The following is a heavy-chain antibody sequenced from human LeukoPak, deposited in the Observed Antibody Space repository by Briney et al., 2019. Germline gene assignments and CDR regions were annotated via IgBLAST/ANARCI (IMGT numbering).Heavy chain of an antibody. CDR3: ARDGSSSWYLGFNWFDP. CDR2: INPNSGGT. Sequence: ASVKVSCKASGYTFTGYYMHWVRQAPGQGLEWMGWINPNSGGTSYAQKFQGRVTMTRDTSISTAYMELSRLRSDDTAVYYCARDGSSSWYLGFNWFDPWGQGTLVTVSS. V-gene: IGHV1-2*02. D-gene: IGHD6-13*01. CDR1: GYTFTGYY. J-gene: IGHJ5*02.